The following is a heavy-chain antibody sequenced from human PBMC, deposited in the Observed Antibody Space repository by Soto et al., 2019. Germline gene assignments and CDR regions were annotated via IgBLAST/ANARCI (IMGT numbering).Heavy chain of an antibody. CDR2: ISAYNGNT. D-gene: IGHD3-10*01. Sequence: QVQLVQSGAEVKKPGASVKVSCKASGYTFTSYGISWVRQAPGQGLEWMGWISAYNGNTNYAQKLQGRVTMTTDTSTSTAYLELRSLRSDDTAVYYCARDRELLWFGELLFDYWGQGTLVTVSS. CDR1: GYTFTSYG. J-gene: IGHJ4*02. V-gene: IGHV1-18*01. CDR3: ARDRELLWFGELLFDY.